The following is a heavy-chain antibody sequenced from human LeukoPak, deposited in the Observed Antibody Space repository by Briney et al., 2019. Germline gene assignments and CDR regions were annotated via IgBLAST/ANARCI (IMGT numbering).Heavy chain of an antibody. CDR3: AKCLLLTGGAVDY. Sequence: GGSLRLSCAASGFTVSSNYMSWVRQAPGKGLEWVSVIYSGGSTYYADSVKGRFTISRDNSKNTLYLQMNSLRAEDTAVYYCAKCLLLTGGAVDYWGQGTLVTVSS. J-gene: IGHJ4*02. CDR1: GFTVSSNY. CDR2: IYSGGST. D-gene: IGHD7-27*01. V-gene: IGHV3-66*01.